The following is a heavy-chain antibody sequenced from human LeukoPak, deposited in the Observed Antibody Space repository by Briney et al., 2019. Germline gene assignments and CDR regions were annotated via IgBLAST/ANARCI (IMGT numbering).Heavy chain of an antibody. V-gene: IGHV3-7*01. Sequence: GGSLRLSCAASEFTFSSYWMSWVRQAPGKGLEWVASIKQDGSEKYYVDSVKGRFTISRDNAKNSLYLQMNSLRAEDTAVYYCAGKPIVGATTWFDPWGQGTLVTVSS. J-gene: IGHJ5*02. CDR3: AGKPIVGATTWFDP. D-gene: IGHD1-26*01. CDR1: EFTFSSYW. CDR2: IKQDGSEK.